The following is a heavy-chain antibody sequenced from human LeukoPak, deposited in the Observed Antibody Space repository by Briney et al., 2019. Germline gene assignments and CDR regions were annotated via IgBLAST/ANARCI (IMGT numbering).Heavy chain of an antibody. CDR3: ARDRSYYDSTAHWFDP. V-gene: IGHV4-4*07. CDR1: GGSISSYY. J-gene: IGHJ5*02. CDR2: IYTSGST. Sequence: SETLSLTCTVSGGSISSYYWSWIRQPAGKGLERIGRIYTSGSTNYNPSLKSRVTMSVDTSKNQFSLKLSSVTAADTAVYYCARDRSYYDSTAHWFDPWGQGTLVTVSS. D-gene: IGHD3-22*01.